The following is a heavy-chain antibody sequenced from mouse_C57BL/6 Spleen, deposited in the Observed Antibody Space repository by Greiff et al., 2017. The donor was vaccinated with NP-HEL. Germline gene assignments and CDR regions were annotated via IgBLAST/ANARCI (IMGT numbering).Heavy chain of an antibody. V-gene: IGHV5-12*01. CDR2: ISNGGGST. CDR1: GFTFSDYY. Sequence: EVMLVESGGGLVQPGGSLKLSCAASGFTFSDYYMYWVRQTPEKRLEWVAYISNGGGSTYYPDTVKGRFTISRDNAKNTLYLQMSRLKSEDTAMYYCARQLSTMVTTYAMDYWGQGTSVTVSS. CDR3: ARQLSTMVTTYAMDY. D-gene: IGHD2-2*01. J-gene: IGHJ4*01.